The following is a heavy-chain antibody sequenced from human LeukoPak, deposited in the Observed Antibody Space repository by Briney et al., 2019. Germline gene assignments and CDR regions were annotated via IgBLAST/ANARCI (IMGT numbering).Heavy chain of an antibody. Sequence: SETLSLTCTVSGGSISSSSYYWGWIRQPPGKGLEWIGSIYYSGSTYYNPSLKSRVTISVDTSKNQFSLKLSSVTAADTAVYYCARDLPYGSGSYGWGMDVWGQGTTVTVSS. D-gene: IGHD3-10*01. CDR2: IYYSGST. CDR1: GGSISSSSYY. V-gene: IGHV4-39*07. J-gene: IGHJ6*02. CDR3: ARDLPYGSGSYGWGMDV.